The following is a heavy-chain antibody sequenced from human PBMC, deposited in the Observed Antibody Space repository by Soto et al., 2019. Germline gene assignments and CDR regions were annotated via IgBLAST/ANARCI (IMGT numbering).Heavy chain of an antibody. V-gene: IGHV4-61*01. CDR3: ARRGLWDYYGMDV. CDR1: GGSVSSGSYY. D-gene: IGHD5-18*01. J-gene: IGHJ6*02. CDR2: IYYSGST. Sequence: SETRSLTCTVSGGSVSSGSYYWSWIRQPPGKGLEWIGYIYYSGSTNYNPSLKSRVTISVDTSKNQFSLKLSSVTAADTAVYYCARRGLWDYYGMDVWGQGTTVTVSS.